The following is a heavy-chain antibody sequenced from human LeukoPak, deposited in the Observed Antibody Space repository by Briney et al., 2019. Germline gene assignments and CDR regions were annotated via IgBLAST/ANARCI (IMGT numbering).Heavy chain of an antibody. CDR1: GYTFTSYG. J-gene: IGHJ5*02. CDR2: IIAYNGNT. V-gene: IGHV1-18*01. Sequence: ASVKVSCKASGYTFTSYGISWVRQAPGQGLEWMGWIIAYNGNTNYAQKLQGRVTMTTDTSTSTAYMELRSLRSDDTAVYYCARDGKQWLPNNWFDPWGQGTLVTVSS. CDR3: ARDGKQWLPNNWFDP. D-gene: IGHD3-22*01.